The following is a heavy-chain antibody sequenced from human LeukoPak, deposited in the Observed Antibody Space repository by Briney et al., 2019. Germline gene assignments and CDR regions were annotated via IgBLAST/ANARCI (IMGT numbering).Heavy chain of an antibody. CDR1: GGSISSYY. CDR3: ARDSVSGWYLGWFDP. D-gene: IGHD6-19*01. J-gene: IGHJ5*02. CDR2: IYYSGST. Sequence: SETLSLTCTVSGGSISSYYWSWIRQPPGKGLEWIGYIYYSGSTNYNPSLKSRVTISVDTSKNQFSLKLSSVTAADTAVYYCARDSVSGWYLGWFDPWGQGTLVTVSS. V-gene: IGHV4-59*01.